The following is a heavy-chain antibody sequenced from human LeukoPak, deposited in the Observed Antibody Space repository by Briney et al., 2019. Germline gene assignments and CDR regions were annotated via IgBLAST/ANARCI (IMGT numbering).Heavy chain of an antibody. CDR2: IYYSGST. J-gene: IGHJ4*02. Sequence: SETLSLTCTVSGGSISSYYWSWIRPPPGKGLEWIGYIYYSGSTNYNPSLKSRVAISIDTSENQFSLKLNSVTAADTAVYYCARITLVRGVITGIDYWGQGTLVTVSS. D-gene: IGHD3-10*01. CDR1: GGSISSYY. V-gene: IGHV4-59*01. CDR3: ARITLVRGVITGIDY.